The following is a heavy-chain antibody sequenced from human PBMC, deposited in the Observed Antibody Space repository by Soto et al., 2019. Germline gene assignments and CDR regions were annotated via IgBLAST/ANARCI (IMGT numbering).Heavy chain of an antibody. Sequence: ASVKVSCKASGYTFTGYYMHWVRQAPGQGLEWMGWINPNSGGTNYAQKFQGRVTMTRDTSISTAYMELSRLRSDDTAVYYCARDLPVPAADNYYYYDGMDVWGQGTTVTVSS. CDR2: INPNSGGT. D-gene: IGHD2-2*01. J-gene: IGHJ6*02. CDR1: GYTFTGYY. CDR3: ARDLPVPAADNYYYYDGMDV. V-gene: IGHV1-2*02.